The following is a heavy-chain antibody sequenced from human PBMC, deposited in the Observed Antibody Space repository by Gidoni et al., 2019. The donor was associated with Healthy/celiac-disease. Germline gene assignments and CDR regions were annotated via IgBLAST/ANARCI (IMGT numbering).Heavy chain of an antibody. CDR1: GYTFTSYD. CDR2: MNPNSGNT. D-gene: IGHD1-1*01. CDR3: ERAKFTRRSTRNYYFDY. V-gene: IGHV1-8*01. J-gene: IGHJ4*02. Sequence: QLQLVQSGAAVKKPVASVMVSCKASGYTFTSYDINRVRQATGQGLEWMGWMNPNSGNTGYAQKFQGRVTMTRNTSISTAYMELSSLRSEDTAVYYCERAKFTRRSTRNYYFDYWGQGTLVTVSS.